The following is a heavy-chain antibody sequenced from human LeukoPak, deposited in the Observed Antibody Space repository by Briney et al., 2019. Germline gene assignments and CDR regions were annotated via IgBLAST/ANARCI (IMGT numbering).Heavy chain of an antibody. CDR2: IYYSGST. J-gene: IGHJ4*02. CDR3: ARLESGYDIVDY. V-gene: IGHV4-39*07. Sequence: SETLSLTCTVSGGSISSSSYYWGWIRQPPGKGLEWIGSIYYSGSTNYNPSLKSRVTISVDTSKNQFSLKLSSVTAADTAVYYCARLESGYDIVDYWGQGTLVTVSS. CDR1: GGSISSSSYY. D-gene: IGHD5-12*01.